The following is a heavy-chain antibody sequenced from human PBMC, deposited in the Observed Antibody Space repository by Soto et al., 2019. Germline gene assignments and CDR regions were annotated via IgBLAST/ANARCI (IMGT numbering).Heavy chain of an antibody. J-gene: IGHJ4*02. CDR1: GFSFSSYA. D-gene: IGHD3-9*01. V-gene: IGHV3-23*01. CDR3: AKDVQILDWLPTSKSFDV. CDR2: ISRSGNST. Sequence: EVQVLESGGGLAQPGRSLRLSCAVSGFSFSSYAMTWVRQSPGKGLEWVSSISRSGNSTYTADSVRGRFTISRDNDNNTLYLQMNLLSAEATAVYYCAKDVQILDWLPTSKSFDVWGQGTLVTVSS.